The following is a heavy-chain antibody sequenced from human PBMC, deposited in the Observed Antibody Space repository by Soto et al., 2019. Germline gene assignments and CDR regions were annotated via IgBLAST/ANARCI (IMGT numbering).Heavy chain of an antibody. CDR1: GGTFSSYA. CDR3: ASQRLGYCSSTSCNPTPYYYYYGMDV. J-gene: IGHJ6*02. CDR2: IIPIFGTA. Sequence: QVQLVQSGAEVKKPGSSVKVSCKASGGTFSSYAISWVRQAPGQGLEWMGGIIPIFGTANYAQKFQGRVTITADKSTSTAYMELSSLRSEDTAVYYCASQRLGYCSSTSCNPTPYYYYYGMDVWGQGTTVTVSS. D-gene: IGHD2-2*01. V-gene: IGHV1-69*06.